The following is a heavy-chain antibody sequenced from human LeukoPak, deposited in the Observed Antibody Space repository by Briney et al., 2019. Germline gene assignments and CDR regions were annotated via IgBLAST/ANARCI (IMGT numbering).Heavy chain of an antibody. CDR1: GFTFSSYA. CDR2: ISGSGGST. CDR3: AKGTYYYDSSGYYPGSD. V-gene: IGHV3-23*01. J-gene: IGHJ4*02. Sequence: GGSLRLSCAASGFTFSSYAMSWVRQAPGKGLGWVSAISGSGGSTYYADSVKGRFTISRDNSKNTLYLQMNSLRAEDTAVYYCAKGTYYYDSSGYYPGSDWGQGTLVTVSS. D-gene: IGHD3-22*01.